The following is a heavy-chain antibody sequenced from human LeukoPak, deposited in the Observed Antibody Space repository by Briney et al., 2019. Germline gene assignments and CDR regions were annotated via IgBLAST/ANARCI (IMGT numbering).Heavy chain of an antibody. CDR1: GFTFSSYA. D-gene: IGHD2-2*01. V-gene: IGHV3-23*01. J-gene: IGHJ6*02. CDR2: ISNSGGST. Sequence: GGSLRLSCAASGFTFSSYAMSWVRQAPGKGLEWVPVISNSGGSTYYADSVKGRFTISRDNSKNTLYVQMNSLRAEDTAVYYCAKDLHCSSTSCKYSYGMDVWGQGTTVTVSS. CDR3: AKDLHCSSTSCKYSYGMDV.